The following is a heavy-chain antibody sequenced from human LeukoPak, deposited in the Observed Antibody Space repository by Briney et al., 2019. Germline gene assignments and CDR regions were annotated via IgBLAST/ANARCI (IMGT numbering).Heavy chain of an antibody. V-gene: IGHV3-23*01. D-gene: IGHD3-10*01. CDR3: AKVLGSGSFNWFDP. CDR1: GFTFSSYG. CDR2: ISGSGGSI. Sequence: GGSLRLSCAASGFTFSSYGMSWVRQAPGKGLEWVSAISGSGGSIYYADSVKGRFTISRDNSKNTLYLQMNSLRAEDTAVYYCAKVLGSGSFNWFDPWGQGTLVTVSS. J-gene: IGHJ5*02.